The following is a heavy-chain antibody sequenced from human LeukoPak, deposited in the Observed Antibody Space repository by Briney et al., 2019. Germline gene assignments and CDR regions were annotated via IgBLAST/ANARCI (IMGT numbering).Heavy chain of an antibody. CDR2: ISAYNGNT. CDR3: ARGYYGSGSSLFADY. J-gene: IGHJ4*02. CDR1: GYTFISYG. D-gene: IGHD3-10*01. V-gene: IGHV1-18*01. Sequence: ASVKVSCKASGYTFISYGISWVRQAPGQGLEWMGWISAYNGNTNYAQKLQGRVTMTTDTSTSTAYMELRSLRSDDTAVYYCARGYYGSGSSLFADYWGQGTLLTVSS.